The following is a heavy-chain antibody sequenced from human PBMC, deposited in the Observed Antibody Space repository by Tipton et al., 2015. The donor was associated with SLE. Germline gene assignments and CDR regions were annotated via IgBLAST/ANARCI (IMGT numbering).Heavy chain of an antibody. CDR3: ARGDFVGAAFVDAFDI. J-gene: IGHJ3*02. CDR2: IKPDGSEG. CDR1: GFTSSSYW. Sequence: SLRLSCAAPGFTSSSYWMSWVRQAPGKGLEWVANIKPDGSEGFYVESEKGRFTISRDNAQDSLYLQMNSLRAEDTAVYYCARGDFVGAAFVDAFDIWGQGTVVTVSS. D-gene: IGHD1-26*01. V-gene: IGHV3-7*01.